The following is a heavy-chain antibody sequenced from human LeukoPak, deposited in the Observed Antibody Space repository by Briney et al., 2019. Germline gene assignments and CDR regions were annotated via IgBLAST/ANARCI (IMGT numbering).Heavy chain of an antibody. Sequence: NPSETLSLTCTVSGVSVTSGSYYWSWIRQPPGKGLEWIGYIYYSGSINYNPSLKSRVTISLDTSKNQFSLKLSSVTAADTAVYYCAMSSGWYFDYWGQGTLVTVSS. D-gene: IGHD6-19*01. J-gene: IGHJ4*02. CDR3: AMSSGWYFDY. CDR2: IYYSGSI. V-gene: IGHV4-61*01. CDR1: GVSVTSGSYY.